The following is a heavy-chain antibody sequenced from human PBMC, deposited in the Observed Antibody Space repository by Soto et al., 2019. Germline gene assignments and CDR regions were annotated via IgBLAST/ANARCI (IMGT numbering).Heavy chain of an antibody. CDR2: IYYSGST. CDR1: GGSISSGGYY. Sequence: SETLSLTCTVSGGSISSGGYYWSWIRQHPGKGLEWIGYIYYSGSTYYNPSLKSRVTISVDTSKNQFSLKLSSVTAADTAVYYCARDYYYGSGSPLVYYYYGMDVWGQGATVTVSS. D-gene: IGHD3-10*01. CDR3: ARDYYYGSGSPLVYYYYGMDV. J-gene: IGHJ6*02. V-gene: IGHV4-31*03.